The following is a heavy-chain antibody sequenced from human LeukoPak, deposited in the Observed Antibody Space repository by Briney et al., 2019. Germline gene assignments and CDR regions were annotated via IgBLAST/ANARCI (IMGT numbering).Heavy chain of an antibody. CDR3: ARVKRVLITTNDAFDI. J-gene: IGHJ3*02. Sequence: PSETLSLTCTVSGGSISTYYWSWIRQPPGKGLEWIGYIYYSGSSNYSPSLKSRVTISVDMSKNQFSLRLTSVTAADTAVYYCARVKRVLITTNDAFDIWGQGTMVTVSS. D-gene: IGHD3-22*01. CDR2: IYYSGSS. V-gene: IGHV4-59*01. CDR1: GGSISTYY.